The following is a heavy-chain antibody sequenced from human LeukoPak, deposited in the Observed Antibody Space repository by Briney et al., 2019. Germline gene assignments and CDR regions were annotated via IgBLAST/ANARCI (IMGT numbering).Heavy chain of an antibody. CDR2: INPNSGGT. V-gene: IGHV1-2*02. CDR1: GYTFTGYY. CDR3: ASPPRNYVNWFDP. Sequence: GSSVKVSCKASGYTFTGYYMHWVRQAPGQGLEWMGWINPNSGGTNYAQKFQGGVTMTRDTSISTAYMELSRLTSDDTAVYYCASPPRNYVNWFDPWGQATLVTVSS. J-gene: IGHJ5*02. D-gene: IGHD1-7*01.